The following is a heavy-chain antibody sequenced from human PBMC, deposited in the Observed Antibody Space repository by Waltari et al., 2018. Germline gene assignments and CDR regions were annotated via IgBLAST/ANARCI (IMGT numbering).Heavy chain of an antibody. D-gene: IGHD2-2*01. J-gene: IGHJ4*02. CDR2: IYWNDDK. CDR1: GFSLSSSGVG. V-gene: IGHV2-5*01. CDR3: AQKSRSAYTYDL. Sequence: QTTLKESGPRLVRPTQTLTLTCTFSGFSLSSSGVGVGWIRQPPGKALENLALIYWNDDKYYSPSLKSRLSITKGTSKNQVMFTMTNMDPVDTGTYFCAQKSRSAYTYDLWGQGTLVTVSS.